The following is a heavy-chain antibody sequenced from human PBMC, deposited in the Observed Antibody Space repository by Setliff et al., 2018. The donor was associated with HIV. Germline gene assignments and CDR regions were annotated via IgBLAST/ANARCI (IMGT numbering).Heavy chain of an antibody. D-gene: IGHD3-22*01. CDR1: GGSISDNKYY. Sequence: PSETLSLTCSVSGGSISDNKYYWAWIRQPPGKGLEYIGSIHYNERTYYNPSLKSRVAISIDTSKNQFSLNLTSVTAADTAVYYCASRVYYYDSNNFLREEGFDPWGQGALVTAPQ. CDR2: IHYNERT. J-gene: IGHJ5*02. V-gene: IGHV4-39*01. CDR3: ASRVYYYDSNNFLREEGFDP.